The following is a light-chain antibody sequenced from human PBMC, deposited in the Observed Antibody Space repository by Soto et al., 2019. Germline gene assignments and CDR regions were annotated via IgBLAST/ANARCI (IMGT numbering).Light chain of an antibody. CDR2: GAS. CDR1: QSVSSD. CDR3: QHYGASPRT. V-gene: IGKV3-20*01. Sequence: EIVLTQSPDTLSLSPGERATLSCRASQSVSSDMGWFQQKPGQAPRLLIYGASSRATGIPDRFSGSGSGTDFTLTISRLEPEDFAVYFCQHYGASPRTFGQGTKVEIK. J-gene: IGKJ1*01.